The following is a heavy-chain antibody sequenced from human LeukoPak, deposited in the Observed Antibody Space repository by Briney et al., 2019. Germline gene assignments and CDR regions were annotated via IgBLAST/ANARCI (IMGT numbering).Heavy chain of an antibody. D-gene: IGHD6-13*01. CDR2: INHSGST. V-gene: IGHV4-34*01. CDR3: ARVTGPGTDRPEANNWFDP. J-gene: IGHJ5*02. CDR1: GGSFSGYY. Sequence: SETLSLTCAVYGGSFSGYYWSWIRQPPGKGLEWIGEINHSGSTNYNPSLKSRVTISVDTFKNQFSLKLSSVTAADTAVYYCARVTGPGTDRPEANNWFDPWGQGTLVTVSS.